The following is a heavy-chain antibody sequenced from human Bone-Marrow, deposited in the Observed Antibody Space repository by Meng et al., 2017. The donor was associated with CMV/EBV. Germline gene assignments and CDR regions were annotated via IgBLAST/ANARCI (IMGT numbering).Heavy chain of an antibody. CDR1: GYSISSGYY. Sequence: GSLRLSCTVSGYSISSGYYWGWIRQPPGKGLEWIGSIYHSGSTYYNPSLKSRVTISVDTSKNQFSLKLSSVTAADTAVYYCARGRDIVVVPAAHYYGMDVWGQGTTVTVSS. CDR3: ARGRDIVVVPAAHYYGMDV. J-gene: IGHJ6*02. D-gene: IGHD2-2*01. CDR2: IYHSGST. V-gene: IGHV4-38-2*02.